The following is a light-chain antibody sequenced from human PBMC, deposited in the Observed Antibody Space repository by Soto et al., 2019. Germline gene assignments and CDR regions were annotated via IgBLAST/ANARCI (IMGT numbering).Light chain of an antibody. CDR1: QSVGTN. Sequence: EIVMTQSPATLSVSPGEGATLSCRAGQSVGTNLAWYQQQPGQAPRILIYGASTRATGVPARFSGSGSGTEFTLSISSLQSEDFAVYYCQQYNNWPPQLTFGGGTKVEIK. J-gene: IGKJ4*01. CDR3: QQYNNWPPQLT. V-gene: IGKV3-15*01. CDR2: GAS.